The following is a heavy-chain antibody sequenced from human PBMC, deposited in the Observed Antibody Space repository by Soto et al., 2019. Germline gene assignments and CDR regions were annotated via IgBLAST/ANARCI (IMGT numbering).Heavy chain of an antibody. CDR2: INPNSGGT. CDR3: ARDPTGCSSTSCYGWFDP. D-gene: IGHD2-2*01. V-gene: IGHV1-2*04. CDR1: GYTFTGYY. J-gene: IGHJ5*02. Sequence: QVQLVQSGAEVKKPGASVKVSCKASGYTFTGYYMHWVRQAPGQGLEWMGWINPNSGGTNYAQKFQGWVTMTRDTSISTAYMELSRLRSDDTAVYYCARDPTGCSSTSCYGWFDPSGQGTLVTVS.